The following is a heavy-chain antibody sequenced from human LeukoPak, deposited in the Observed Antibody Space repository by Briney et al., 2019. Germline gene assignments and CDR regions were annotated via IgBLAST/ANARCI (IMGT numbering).Heavy chain of an antibody. CDR3: ARTTYYDILTGYYEHYYYYMDV. D-gene: IGHD3-9*01. Sequence: LRLSCAASGFTFSSYEMNWVRQAPGKGLEWIGSIYYSGSTYYNPSLKSRVTISVDTSKNQFSLKLSSVTAADTAVYYCARTTYYDILTGYYEHYYYYMDVWGKGTTVTVSS. CDR1: GFTFSSYE. V-gene: IGHV4-59*05. CDR2: IYYSGST. J-gene: IGHJ6*03.